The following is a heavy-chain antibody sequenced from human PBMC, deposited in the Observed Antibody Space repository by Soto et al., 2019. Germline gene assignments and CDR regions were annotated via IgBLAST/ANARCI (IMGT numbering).Heavy chain of an antibody. CDR1: GYTFTGYY. Sequence: ASVKVSCKASGYTFTGYYMHWVRQAPGKGLEWMGGITPNSGGTNNAQKFQGWVTMTRDTSISTAYMELSRLRSDDTAVYYFARSPGSAAAGTGSDAFDIWGQGTMVTVSS. CDR2: ITPNSGGT. D-gene: IGHD6-13*01. V-gene: IGHV1-2*04. J-gene: IGHJ3*02. CDR3: ARSPGSAAAGTGSDAFDI.